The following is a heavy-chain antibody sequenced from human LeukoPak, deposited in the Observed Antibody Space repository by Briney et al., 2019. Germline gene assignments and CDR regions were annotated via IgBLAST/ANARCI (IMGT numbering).Heavy chain of an antibody. CDR3: ARDGGYGDLH. D-gene: IGHD4-17*01. V-gene: IGHV4-59*01. CDR2: IYYSGST. CDR1: GGSISSYY. Sequence: SETLSLTCTVSGGSISSYYWSWIRQPPGKGLEWIGYIYYSGSTNYNPSLKSRVTISVDTSKNQFSLKLSSVTAADTAVYCCARDGGYGDLHWGQGTLVTVSS. J-gene: IGHJ4*02.